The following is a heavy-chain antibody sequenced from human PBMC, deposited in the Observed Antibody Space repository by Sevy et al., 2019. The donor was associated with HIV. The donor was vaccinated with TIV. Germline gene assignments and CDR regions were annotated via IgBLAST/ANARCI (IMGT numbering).Heavy chain of an antibody. V-gene: IGHV4-59*01. CDR1: GGSISSYY. J-gene: IGHJ6*03. CDR3: ARRESDYYDSSGYYYYYMDV. Sequence: SETLSLTCTVSGGSISSYYWSWIRQPPGKGLEWIGYIYHSGSTNYNPSLKSRVTISVDTSKNQFSLKLSSVTAADTAVYYCARRESDYYDSSGYYYYYMDVWGKGTTVTVSS. D-gene: IGHD3-22*01. CDR2: IYHSGST.